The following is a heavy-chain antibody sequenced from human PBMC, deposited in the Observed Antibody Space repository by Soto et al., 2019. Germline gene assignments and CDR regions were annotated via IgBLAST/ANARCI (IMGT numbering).Heavy chain of an antibody. D-gene: IGHD3-3*01. CDR1: GGTFSSYA. CDR2: IIPIFGTA. V-gene: IGHV1-69*13. Sequence: SVKVACKASGGTFSSYAISWVRQAPGRGLEWMGGIIPIFGTANYAQKFQGRVTITADESTSTAYMELSSLRSEDTAVYYCARERFLEWSIRTATAYYGMDVWGQGPRVTV. CDR3: ARERFLEWSIRTATAYYGMDV. J-gene: IGHJ6*02.